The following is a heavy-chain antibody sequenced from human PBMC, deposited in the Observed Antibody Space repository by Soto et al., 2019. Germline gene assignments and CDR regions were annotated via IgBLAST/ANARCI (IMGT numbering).Heavy chain of an antibody. CDR3: ATLNSFGSDY. V-gene: IGHV3-74*03. Sequence: VRLSCAASGFTFSNFWMHWVRQAPGKGLVWVSRIYSDGSGTMYADSVKGRFTISRDNAKSTLYLQMNSLRPEDTAVYYCATLNSFGSDYWGRGTLVTVSS. CDR2: IYSDGSGT. CDR1: GFTFSNFW. J-gene: IGHJ4*02. D-gene: IGHD5-18*01.